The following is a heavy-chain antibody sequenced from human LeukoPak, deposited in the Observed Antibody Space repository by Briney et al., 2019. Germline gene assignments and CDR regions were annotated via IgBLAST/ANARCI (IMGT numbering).Heavy chain of an antibody. V-gene: IGHV3-7*03. D-gene: IGHD3-10*01. CDR1: GFTFSNYW. CDR3: ARDSTYYYDSGSSGPHYFDN. J-gene: IGHJ4*02. Sequence: QAGGSLRLSCAASGFTFSNYWMTWVRQAPGKGLEWVANIRQDGREKNYVDSVKGRFTTSRDNAKNSLILQMNRLRAEDTAVYYCARDSTYYYDSGSSGPHYFDNWGQGTLVTVSS. CDR2: IRQDGREK.